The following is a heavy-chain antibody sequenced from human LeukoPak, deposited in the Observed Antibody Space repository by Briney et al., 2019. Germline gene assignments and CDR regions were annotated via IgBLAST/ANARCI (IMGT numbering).Heavy chain of an antibody. CDR1: GYTFTGYY. D-gene: IGHD6-13*01. CDR2: INPNSGGT. Sequence: ASVKVSCKASGYTFTGYYMHWVRQAPGQGLEWMGWINPNSGGTNYAQKFQGRVTMTRDTSISTAYMELSRLRSDDTAVYYCAALYSSSWYWTDAFDIWGQGTVVTVSS. J-gene: IGHJ3*02. CDR3: AALYSSSWYWTDAFDI. V-gene: IGHV1-2*02.